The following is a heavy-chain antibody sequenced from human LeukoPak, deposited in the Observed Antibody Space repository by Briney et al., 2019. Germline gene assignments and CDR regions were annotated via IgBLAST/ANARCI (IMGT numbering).Heavy chain of an antibody. CDR1: EYSFTNNW. Sequence: GEPLNSSGQRPEYSFTNNWSTWAGQMQGKGLEWRGRFGPRESYTTFSPSFQGHVTISTDKSTSTAYLQWSSLKASDTAMYYCARQRYSYYNDYWGQGTLVTVSS. D-gene: IGHD5-18*01. CDR3: ARQRYSYYNDY. CDR2: FGPRESYT. J-gene: IGHJ4*02. V-gene: IGHV5-10-1*01.